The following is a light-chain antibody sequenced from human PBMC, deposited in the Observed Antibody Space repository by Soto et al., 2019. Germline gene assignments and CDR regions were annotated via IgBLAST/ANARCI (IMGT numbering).Light chain of an antibody. CDR1: SSNIGAGYD. CDR3: QSFDSSLSGSMV. V-gene: IGLV1-40*01. Sequence: QSVLTQPPSVSGAPGQRVTISCTGRSSNIGAGYDVHWYQQLPGTAPKLLIYGNSNRPSGVPDRFSGSKSGTSASLAITGLQAEDEADYYCQSFDSSLSGSMVFGGGTQLTVL. CDR2: GNS. J-gene: IGLJ3*02.